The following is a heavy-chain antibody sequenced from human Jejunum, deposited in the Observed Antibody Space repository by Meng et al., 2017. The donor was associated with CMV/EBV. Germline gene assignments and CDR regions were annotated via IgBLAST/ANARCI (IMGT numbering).Heavy chain of an antibody. CDR1: GYTFTGYY. CDR2: INPNSGGT. Sequence: QVQLVQSGAEVKKPGASVKVSCNTSGYTFTGYYIHWVRQAPGQGLEWMGWINPNSGGTNYAQKFQGRVTMTRDTSISTAYMELSRLRSDDTAVYYCARVEVGITSGDYWGQGTLVTVSS. J-gene: IGHJ4*02. V-gene: IGHV1-2*02. D-gene: IGHD1-26*01. CDR3: ARVEVGITSGDY.